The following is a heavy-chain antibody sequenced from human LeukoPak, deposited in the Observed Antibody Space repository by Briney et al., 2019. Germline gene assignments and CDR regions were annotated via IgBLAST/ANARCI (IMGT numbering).Heavy chain of an antibody. CDR3: AKEVGHNYYYYGMDV. Sequence: GGSLRLSCAASEFTFSSSAMHWVRQAPGKGLEWVAVISYDGSNKKFADSVKGRFTASRDNSKNILYLQMNGLRAEDTAVYYCAKEVGHNYYYYGMDVWGQGTTVTVSS. CDR2: ISYDGSNK. D-gene: IGHD1-26*01. CDR1: EFTFSSSA. V-gene: IGHV3-30*04. J-gene: IGHJ6*02.